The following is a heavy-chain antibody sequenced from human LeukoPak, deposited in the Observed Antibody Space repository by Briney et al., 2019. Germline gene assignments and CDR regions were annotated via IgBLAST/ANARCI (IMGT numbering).Heavy chain of an antibody. CDR2: IYYSGST. Sequence: GSLRLSCAASGFTFSSYSMNWVRQAPGKGLEWIGSIYYSGSTYYNPSLKSRVTISVDTSKNQFSLKLSSVTAADTAVYYCARQGGSGSYYNSFGYYYYMDVWGKGTTVTISS. D-gene: IGHD3-10*01. V-gene: IGHV4-39*01. CDR1: GFTFSSYSMN. J-gene: IGHJ6*03. CDR3: ARQGGSGSYYNSFGYYYYMDV.